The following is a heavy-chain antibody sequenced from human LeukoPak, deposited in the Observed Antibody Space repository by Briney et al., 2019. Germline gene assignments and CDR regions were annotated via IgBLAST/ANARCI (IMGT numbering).Heavy chain of an antibody. Sequence: PSETLSLTCTVSGGSISSSSYYWGWIRQPPGKGLEWIGSIYYSGSTYYNPSPKSRVTISVDTSKNQFSLKLSSVTAADTAVYYCASLRFLEWLHNWFDPWGQGTLVTVSS. CDR3: ASLRFLEWLHNWFDP. V-gene: IGHV4-39*01. CDR1: GGSISSSSYY. D-gene: IGHD3-3*01. CDR2: IYYSGST. J-gene: IGHJ5*02.